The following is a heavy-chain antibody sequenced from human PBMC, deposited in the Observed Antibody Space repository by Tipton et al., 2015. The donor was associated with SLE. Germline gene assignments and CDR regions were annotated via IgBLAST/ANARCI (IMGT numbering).Heavy chain of an antibody. J-gene: IGHJ4*02. Sequence: SLRLSCAASGFTFSSYAMSWVRQAPGKGLEWVSAISGSGGGTYYADSVKGRFTISRDNSKNTLYLQMNSLRAEDTAVYYCARPDCSSTSCYPRDYWGQGTLVTVSS. CDR3: ARPDCSSTSCYPRDY. CDR1: GFTFSSYA. CDR2: ISGSGGGT. D-gene: IGHD2-2*01. V-gene: IGHV3-23*01.